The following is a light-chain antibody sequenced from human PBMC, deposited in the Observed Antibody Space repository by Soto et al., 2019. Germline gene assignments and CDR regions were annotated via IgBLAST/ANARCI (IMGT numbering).Light chain of an antibody. V-gene: IGKV1-9*01. CDR1: QGISSY. Sequence: IQLTQSPSSLSASVGDRVTITCRASQGISSYLAWYQQKPGEAPNLLIYAASTLQSGVPSRFSGSGSGTDFTLTISSLQPEDFETYYCQQLNTYPATFGGGTKVDIK. CDR2: AAS. J-gene: IGKJ4*01. CDR3: QQLNTYPAT.